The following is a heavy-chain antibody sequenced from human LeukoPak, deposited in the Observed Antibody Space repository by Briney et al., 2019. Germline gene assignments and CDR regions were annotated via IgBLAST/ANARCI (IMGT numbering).Heavy chain of an antibody. V-gene: IGHV3-23*01. D-gene: IGHD2-15*01. CDR2: ISGGGGST. CDR3: AKGMIYCSGGSCYLGTFDI. Sequence: GGSLRLSCAASGFTFSSYAMSWVRQAPGKGLEWVSAISGGGGSTYYADSVKGRFTISRDNSKNTMYLQMSSLRAEDTAEYFCAKGMIYCSGGSCYLGTFDIWGQGTMVTVSS. J-gene: IGHJ3*02. CDR1: GFTFSSYA.